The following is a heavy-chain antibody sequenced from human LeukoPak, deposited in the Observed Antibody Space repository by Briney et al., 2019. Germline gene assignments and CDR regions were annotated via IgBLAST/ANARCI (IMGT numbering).Heavy chain of an antibody. V-gene: IGHV4-39*01. CDR2: IYYSGST. CDR1: GGSISSSSYY. D-gene: IGHD3-10*01. CDR3: ARLSNYFGSGSFYSPGYYFDY. J-gene: IGHJ4*02. Sequence: NASETLSLTCTVSGGSISSSSYYWGWIRQPPGKGLEWIGSIYYSGSTYYNPSLKSRVTISVDTSKNQFSLKLNSVTAADTTVYYCARLSNYFGSGSFYSPGYYFDYWGQGTLVTVSS.